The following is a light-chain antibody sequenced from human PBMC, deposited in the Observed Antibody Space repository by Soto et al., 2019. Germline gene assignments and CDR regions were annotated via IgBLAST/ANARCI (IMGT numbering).Light chain of an antibody. Sequence: DIQMTQSPSFVSASVGDRVTITCRASQGISRGLAWYQQRPGKAPELLIYGASSLQSGVPSRFSGSGSGTDFTLTISSLQPEDFATYYCQQANSFPLTFGQLTRLEIK. V-gene: IGKV1-12*01. CDR2: GAS. CDR3: QQANSFPLT. J-gene: IGKJ5*01. CDR1: QGISRG.